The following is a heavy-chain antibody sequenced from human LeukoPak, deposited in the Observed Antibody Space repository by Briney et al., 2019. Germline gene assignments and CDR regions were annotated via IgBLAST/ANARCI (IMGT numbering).Heavy chain of an antibody. J-gene: IGHJ4*02. V-gene: IGHV4-59*08. CDR3: ARHKYTAVAFEF. Sequence: SETLSLTCAVSGGSISDYHWSWIRQPPGKGLEWIGYIYYDGSTNYSPPLKSRVTISLDTSKNQFSLRLSSVTAADTAVYYCARHKYTAVAFEFWGQGTLVTVSS. D-gene: IGHD4-23*01. CDR1: GGSISDYH. CDR2: IYYDGST.